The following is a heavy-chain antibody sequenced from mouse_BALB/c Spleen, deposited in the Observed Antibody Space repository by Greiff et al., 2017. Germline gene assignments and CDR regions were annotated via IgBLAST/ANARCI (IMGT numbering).Heavy chain of an antibody. D-gene: IGHD2-2*01. Sequence: VQLQQSGAELVRPGSSVKISCKASGYAFSSYWMNWVKQRPGQGLEWIGQIYPGDGDTNYNGKFKGKATLTADTSSSTAYMQLSSLTSEDSAVYFCARGGYDGKDYWGQGTSVTVSS. CDR1: GYAFSSYW. V-gene: IGHV1-80*01. CDR3: ARGGYDGKDY. CDR2: IYPGDGDT. J-gene: IGHJ4*01.